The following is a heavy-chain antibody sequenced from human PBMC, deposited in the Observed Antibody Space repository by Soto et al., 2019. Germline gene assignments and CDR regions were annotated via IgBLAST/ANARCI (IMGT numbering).Heavy chain of an antibody. D-gene: IGHD3-22*01. CDR2: IYYSGST. Sequence: SETLSLTCTVSGGSISSGGYYWSWIRQHPGKGLEWIGYIYYSGSTSYNPSLKSRVTISVDTSKNQFSLKLSSVTAADTAVYYCARSGGYYYDSSTFDYWGQGTLVTVSS. CDR3: ARSGGYYYDSSTFDY. CDR1: GGSISSGGYY. V-gene: IGHV4-31*03. J-gene: IGHJ4*02.